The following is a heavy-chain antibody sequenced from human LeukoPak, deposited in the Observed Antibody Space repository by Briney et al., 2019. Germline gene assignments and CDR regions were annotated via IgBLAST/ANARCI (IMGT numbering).Heavy chain of an antibody. D-gene: IGHD1-26*01. J-gene: IGHJ4*02. CDR3: ATFPIVGASSRGLGFDY. CDR2: FDPEDGET. CDR1: GYTLTKLS. V-gene: IGHV1-24*01. Sequence: GASVKVSRKVSGYTLTKLSMHWVRQAPGKGLEWMGGFDPEDGETIYAQKFQGRVTMTEDTSTDTAYMELSSLRSEDTAVYYCATFPIVGASSRGLGFDYWGQGTLVTVSS.